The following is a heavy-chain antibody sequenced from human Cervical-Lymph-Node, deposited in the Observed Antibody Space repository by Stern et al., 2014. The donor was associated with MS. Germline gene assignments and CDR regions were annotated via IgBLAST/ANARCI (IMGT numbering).Heavy chain of an antibody. D-gene: IGHD2-8*01. V-gene: IGHV4-4*02. CDR1: GGSIDNDDW. CDR3: ARGTLMCTRARCSKNWFDP. CDR2: IYRSGGT. J-gene: IGHJ5*02. Sequence: QVQLQESGPGLVNPSGTLSLTCAVSGGSIDNDDWWTWFRQSPGEGLEWIGGIYRSGGTNYTPSLKTRVSISLDKSMNQFAVQLTSVTAADTAVYYCARGTLMCTRARCSKNWFDPWGQGTLVIVSS.